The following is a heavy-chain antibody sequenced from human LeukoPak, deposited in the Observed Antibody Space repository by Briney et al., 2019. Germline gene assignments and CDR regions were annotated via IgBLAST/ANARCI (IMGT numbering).Heavy chain of an antibody. D-gene: IGHD2-15*01. CDR2: IWFDGSKK. CDR3: ARGGGPFRAYAMDV. J-gene: IGHJ6*02. Sequence: TGRSLRLSCAASGFTFTSYAMHWARQAPGKGLEWVAVIWFDGSKKYSADSVKGRFTISRDNSKNTLYLQMDTLRAEDTAVYYCARGGGPFRAYAMDVWGQGTTVTVSS. V-gene: IGHV3-33*01. CDR1: GFTFTSYA.